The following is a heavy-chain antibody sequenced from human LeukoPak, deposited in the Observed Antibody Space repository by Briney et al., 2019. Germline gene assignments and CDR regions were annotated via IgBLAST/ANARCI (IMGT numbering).Heavy chain of an antibody. CDR1: GGTLSSYV. CDR3: ARDYEAGVRGVIFESWWFDP. CDR2: IIPIFGTT. V-gene: IGHV1-69*13. Sequence: ASVKVSCKASGGTLSSYVISWVRQAPGQGLEWMGVIIPIFGTTKYAQKFQGRVTITADESTSTSNMELSSLRSEDTAMYYCARDYEAGVRGVIFESWWFDPWGQGTLVTVSS. J-gene: IGHJ5*02. D-gene: IGHD3-10*01.